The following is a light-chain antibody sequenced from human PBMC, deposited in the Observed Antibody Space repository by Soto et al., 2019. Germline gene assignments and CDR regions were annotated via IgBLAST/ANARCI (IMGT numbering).Light chain of an antibody. CDR1: QGVSAY. CDR2: AAS. J-gene: IGKJ2*01. Sequence: DIQMTQSPSSLSVAVGDRVTITCRASQGVSAYLLCYQQRQGKAPKLLLYAASKLLSGFPSRFSGSGSGTNLTSNIRSLQPEDFETCYSHQTYSTAHPFGQ. CDR3: HQTYSTAHP. V-gene: IGKV1-39*01.